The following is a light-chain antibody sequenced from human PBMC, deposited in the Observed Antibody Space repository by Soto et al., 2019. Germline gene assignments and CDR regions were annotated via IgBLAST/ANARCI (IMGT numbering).Light chain of an antibody. Sequence: VLTQSPATLSLPPGDRANLFCRASQSLSASYLAWYQQKPGQAPGLLIYAASTRATGIPARFIVIGSGTDFTLSLSSIEPEDFAVDDCQQRSNWLTFGGGTKVEIK. CDR1: QSLSASY. CDR2: AAS. V-gene: IGKV3-11*01. J-gene: IGKJ4*01. CDR3: QQRSNWLT.